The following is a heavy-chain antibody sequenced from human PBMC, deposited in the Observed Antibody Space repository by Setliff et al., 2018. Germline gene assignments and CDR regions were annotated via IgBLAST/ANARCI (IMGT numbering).Heavy chain of an antibody. CDR3: ARDVFPYHYEGAFDI. CDR1: GYSISSGYY. D-gene: IGHD3-22*01. V-gene: IGHV4-38-2*02. Sequence: SETLSLTCAVSGYSISSGYYWGWIRQPPGKGLEWIGSIYHSGSTYYNPSLKSRVTISVDTSKNQFSLKLSSVTAADTAVYYCARDVFPYHYEGAFDIWGQGTMVTVSS. J-gene: IGHJ3*02. CDR2: IYHSGST.